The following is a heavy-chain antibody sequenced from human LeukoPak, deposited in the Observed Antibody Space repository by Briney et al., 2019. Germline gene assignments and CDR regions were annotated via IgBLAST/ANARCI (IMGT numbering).Heavy chain of an antibody. CDR2: IWYDGSNK. CDR3: AKDADGSIDY. Sequence: PGGSLRLSCAASGFTFSIYGMHWVRQAPGKGLEWVAVIWYDGSNKYYADSVKGRFNIYRDNSKNTLYLQMNSLRAEDTAVYYCAKDADGSIDYWGQGTLVTVSS. V-gene: IGHV3-33*06. CDR1: GFTFSIYG. D-gene: IGHD5-24*01. J-gene: IGHJ4*02.